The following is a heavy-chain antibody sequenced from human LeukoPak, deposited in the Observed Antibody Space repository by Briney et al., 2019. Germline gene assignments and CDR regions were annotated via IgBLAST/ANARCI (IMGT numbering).Heavy chain of an antibody. V-gene: IGHV3-11*06. D-gene: IGHD6-13*01. CDR2: ISSRSDYT. CDR1: GFTFSDYY. Sequence: GGSLRLSCAASGFTFSDYYMSWIRQAPGKGLEWVSYISSRSDYTKYADSVKGRFTISRDNAKNSLYLQMNSLRAEDTAVYYCVREGAHIAAVGNYFDYWGQGTLVTVSS. J-gene: IGHJ4*02. CDR3: VREGAHIAAVGNYFDY.